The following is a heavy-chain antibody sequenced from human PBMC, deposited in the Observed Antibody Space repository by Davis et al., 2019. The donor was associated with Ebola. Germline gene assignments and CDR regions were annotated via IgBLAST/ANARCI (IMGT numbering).Heavy chain of an antibody. J-gene: IGHJ6*02. CDR3: ASTDGRHYYYGMDV. V-gene: IGHV3-21*01. CDR2: ISSSSSYI. Sequence: GESLKISCAASGFTFSSYSMNWVRQAPGKGLEWVSSISSSSSYIYYADSVKGRFTISRDNSKNTQYLQMNSLRAEDTAVYYCASTDGRHYYYGMDVWGQGTTVTVSS. CDR1: GFTFSSYS.